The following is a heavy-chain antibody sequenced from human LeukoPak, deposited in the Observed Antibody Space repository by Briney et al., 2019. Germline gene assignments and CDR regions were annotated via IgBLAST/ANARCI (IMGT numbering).Heavy chain of an antibody. V-gene: IGHV3-30*18. CDR2: ISYDGSNK. D-gene: IGHD6-19*01. J-gene: IGHJ4*02. Sequence: GGSLRLSCAASGFTFSSYGMHWVRQAPGKGLEWVAVISYDGSNKYYADSVKGRFTISRDNSKNTLYLQVNSLRAEDTAVYYCAKDWYSSGIDYWGQGTLVTVSS. CDR1: GFTFSSYG. CDR3: AKDWYSSGIDY.